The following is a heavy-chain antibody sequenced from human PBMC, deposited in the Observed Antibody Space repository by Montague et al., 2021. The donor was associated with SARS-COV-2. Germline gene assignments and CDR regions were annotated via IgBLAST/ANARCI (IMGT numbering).Heavy chain of an antibody. V-gene: IGHV4-34*01. J-gene: IGHJ4*02. D-gene: IGHD3-10*01. CDR2: INHSGTT. CDR1: RGSVKSYY. CDR3: ARGARQGYGFRLGSFDS. Sequence: SETLSLTCAVYRGSVKSYYWTWIRQDTEKGLAWIGEINHSGTTRYNPSLKSRVTMSIDASKRQFSLRLNSVSAADTAVYYCARGARQGYGFRLGSFDSWGQGTLVTVSS.